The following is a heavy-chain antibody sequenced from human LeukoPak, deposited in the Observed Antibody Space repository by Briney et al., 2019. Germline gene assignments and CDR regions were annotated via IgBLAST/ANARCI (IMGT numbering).Heavy chain of an antibody. CDR2: MSTTGKTI. V-gene: IGHV3-11*04. CDR1: GFTFGDYY. J-gene: IGHJ4*02. D-gene: IGHD5-24*01. CDR3: ARAPGRAGFDY. Sequence: PGGSLRLSCAASGFTFGDYYMSWIRQAPGKGLEGVSYMSTTGKTIYYADSVKGRFTISRDNAEKSLSLQMNSLRAEDTAVYYCARAPGRAGFDYWGQGTLVTVSS.